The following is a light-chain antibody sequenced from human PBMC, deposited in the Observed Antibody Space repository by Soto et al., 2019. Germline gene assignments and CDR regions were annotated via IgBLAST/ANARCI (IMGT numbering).Light chain of an antibody. J-gene: IGLJ1*01. CDR3: NSYRNTAARYV. CDR2: DVG. Sequence: QSVLTQPASVSGSPGQSITISCTGTSRDVGGYNYVSWYQHRPSEVPKLIIYDVGNRPSGVSDRFSGSKSGDTASLTISGLRAEDEADYYCNSYRNTAARYVFGTGTKVTVL. CDR1: SRDVGGYNY. V-gene: IGLV2-14*03.